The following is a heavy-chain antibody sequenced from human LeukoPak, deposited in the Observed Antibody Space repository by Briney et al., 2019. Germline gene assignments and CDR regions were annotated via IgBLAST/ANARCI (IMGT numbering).Heavy chain of an antibody. CDR2: ISHDGTDK. CDR3: ARGAPPDV. Sequence: PGTSLRLSCAASGFIFSNYAMYWVRQAPGKGLEWVAVISHDGTDKYYSDSVKGRFTISRDNSKNTLYLQMNSLRPEDTAVYYCARGAPPDVWGKGTTVTVSS. V-gene: IGHV3-30*04. J-gene: IGHJ6*04. CDR1: GFIFSNYA.